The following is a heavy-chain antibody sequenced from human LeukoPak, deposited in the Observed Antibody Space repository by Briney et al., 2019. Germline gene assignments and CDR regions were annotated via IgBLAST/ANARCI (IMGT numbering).Heavy chain of an antibody. CDR1: GFTFSSYG. V-gene: IGHV3-33*01. Sequence: GRSLRLSCAASGFTFSSYGMHWVRQAPGKGLEWVAVIWYDGSNKYYADSVKGRFTISRDNSKNTLYLQMNSLRAEDTAVYYCAREGIVVVPAATYYFDYWSQGTLVTVSS. J-gene: IGHJ4*02. CDR3: AREGIVVVPAATYYFDY. D-gene: IGHD2-2*01. CDR2: IWYDGSNK.